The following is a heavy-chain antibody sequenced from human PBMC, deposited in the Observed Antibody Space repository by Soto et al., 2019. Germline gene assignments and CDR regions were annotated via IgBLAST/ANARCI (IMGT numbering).Heavy chain of an antibody. D-gene: IGHD6-19*01. CDR2: INHSGST. CDR3: ARGLGIAVAGPSYYYYGMDV. V-gene: IGHV4-39*07. J-gene: IGHJ6*02. Sequence: PSETLSLTCTVSGDSISSSSYYWGWIRQPPGQGLEWIGEINHSGSTNYNPSLKSRVTISVDTSKNQFSLKLSSVTAADTAVYYCARGLGIAVAGPSYYYYGMDVWGQGTTVTVSS. CDR1: GDSISSSSYY.